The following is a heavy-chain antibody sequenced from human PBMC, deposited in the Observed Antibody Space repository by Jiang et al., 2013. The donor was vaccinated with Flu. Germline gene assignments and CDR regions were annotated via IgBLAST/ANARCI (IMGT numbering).Heavy chain of an antibody. CDR3: AKVIYSGFDHDAFDT. CDR2: ISGGGGDGI. V-gene: IGHV3-23*01. Sequence: VQLLESGGGLVQPGGSLRLSCAASGFTFSSYAMSWVRQAPGKGLEWVSGISGGGGDGIYYADSVKGRFTISRDNSKNTLYLQMESLRAEDTALYYCAKVIYSGFDHDAFDTWGQGTVVTVSS. CDR1: GFTFSSYA. D-gene: IGHD5-12*01. J-gene: IGHJ3*02.